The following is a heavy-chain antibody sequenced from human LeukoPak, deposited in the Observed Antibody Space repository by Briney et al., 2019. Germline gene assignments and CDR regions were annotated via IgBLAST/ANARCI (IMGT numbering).Heavy chain of an antibody. J-gene: IGHJ4*02. Sequence: PGGSLRLSCAASGFTFSCYAMHWVRQAPGKGLEWVAVISYDGSNKYYADSVKGRFTISRDNSKNTLYLQMNSLRAEDTAVYYCAREDWSLACSGGSCYMFDYWGQGTLVTVSS. CDR1: GFTFSCYA. V-gene: IGHV3-30*04. CDR3: AREDWSLACSGGSCYMFDY. D-gene: IGHD2-15*01. CDR2: ISYDGSNK.